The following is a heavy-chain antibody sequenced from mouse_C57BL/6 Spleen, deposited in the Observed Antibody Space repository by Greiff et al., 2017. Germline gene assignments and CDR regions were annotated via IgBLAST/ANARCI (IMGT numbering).Heavy chain of an antibody. CDR1: GYTFTDYY. CDR3: ARSWSNYADY. V-gene: IGHV1-26*01. CDR2: INPNNGGT. J-gene: IGHJ2*01. Sequence: VQLQQSGPELVKPGASVKLSCKASGYTFTDYYMNWVKQSHGKSLEWIGDINPNNGGTSYNQKFKGKATLTVDKSSSTAYMELRSLTSEDSAVYYCARSWSNYADYWGQGTTLTVSS. D-gene: IGHD2-5*01.